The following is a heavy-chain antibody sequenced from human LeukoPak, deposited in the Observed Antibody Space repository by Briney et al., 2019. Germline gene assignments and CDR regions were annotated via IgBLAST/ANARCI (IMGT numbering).Heavy chain of an antibody. J-gene: IGHJ4*02. D-gene: IGHD5-12*01. V-gene: IGHV4-59*11. CDR3: ASRLWLED. Sequence: PSETLSLTCTVSGGSISSHYWSWIRQPPGKGLEWIGYIYYSGSTNYNPSLKSRVTISVDTSKNQFSLKLSSVTAADTAVYYCASRLWLEDWGQGTLVTVSS. CDR1: GGSISSHY. CDR2: IYYSGST.